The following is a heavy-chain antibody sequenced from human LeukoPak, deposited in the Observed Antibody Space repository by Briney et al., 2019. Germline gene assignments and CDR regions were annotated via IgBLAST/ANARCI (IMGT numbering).Heavy chain of an antibody. V-gene: IGHV3-23*01. CDR1: GFTFSSYA. Sequence: PGGSLRLSRAASGFTFSSYAMSWVRQAPGKGLEWVSAISGSGGSTYYADSVKGRFTISRDNSKNTLYLQMNSLRAEDTAVYYCAKSIVLTGYYSYYYYGMDVWGQGTTVTVSS. CDR3: AKSIVLTGYYSYYYYGMDV. CDR2: ISGSGGST. J-gene: IGHJ6*02. D-gene: IGHD3-9*01.